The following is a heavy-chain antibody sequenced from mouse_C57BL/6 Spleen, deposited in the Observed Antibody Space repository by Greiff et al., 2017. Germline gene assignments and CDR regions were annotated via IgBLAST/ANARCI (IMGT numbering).Heavy chain of an antibody. Sequence: VQLQQPGTELVKPGASVKLSCTASGYTFTSYWMHWVKQRPGQGLEWIGNINPSNGGTNYNEKFKSKATLTVDKSSSTAYMQLSSLTSEDAAVYYCARESYYGSKGADWGQGTLVTVSA. D-gene: IGHD2-9*01. V-gene: IGHV1-53*01. J-gene: IGHJ3*01. CDR1: GYTFTSYW. CDR3: ARESYYGSKGAD. CDR2: INPSNGGT.